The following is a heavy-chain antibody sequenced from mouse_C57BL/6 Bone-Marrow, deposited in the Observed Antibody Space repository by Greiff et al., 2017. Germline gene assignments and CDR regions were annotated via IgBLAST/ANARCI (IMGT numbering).Heavy chain of an antibody. Sequence: DVKLVESGGGLVQPKGSLKLSCAASGFTFNTYAMHWVRQAPGKGLEWVARIRSKSSNYATYYADSVKDRFTISRDDSQSMLYLQMNNLKTEDTAMYYWGGGYDGYHDFDYWGQGTTLTVSS. V-gene: IGHV10-3*01. CDR3: GGGYDGYHDFDY. J-gene: IGHJ2*01. CDR2: IRSKSSNYAT. CDR1: GFTFNTYA. D-gene: IGHD2-3*01.